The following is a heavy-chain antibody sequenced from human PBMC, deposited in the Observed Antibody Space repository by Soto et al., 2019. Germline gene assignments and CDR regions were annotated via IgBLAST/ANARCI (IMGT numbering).Heavy chain of an antibody. CDR1: GDSVSSSSYY. CDR3: ARLSRRASVPGDY. D-gene: IGHD6-19*01. V-gene: IGHV4-39*01. J-gene: IGHJ4*02. CDR2: IYYSGTA. Sequence: QLQLQESGPGLVKPSETLSLTCTVSGDSVSSSSYYWGCFRQPPGKGLEWIGNIYYSGTAYYTPSLKSRVAISVDTSKNQFSRKLSSVTAADTAVFYCARLSRRASVPGDYWGQGTLVTVS.